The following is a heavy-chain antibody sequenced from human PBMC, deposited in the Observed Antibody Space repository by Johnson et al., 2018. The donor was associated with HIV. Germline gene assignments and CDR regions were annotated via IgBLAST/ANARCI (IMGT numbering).Heavy chain of an antibody. CDR1: GFTFDDYA. V-gene: IGHV3-9*01. CDR2: ISWNSGSI. Sequence: GGLIQPGGSLRLSCAASGFTFDDYAMHWVRQAPGKGLEWVSGISWNSGSIGYVDSVKGRLTISRDNAKNSLYLQMNSLRAEDTALYYSARAKVNWTQGDALDVWGQGTMVTGAS. CDR3: ARAKVNWTQGDALDV. J-gene: IGHJ3*01. D-gene: IGHD1-1*01.